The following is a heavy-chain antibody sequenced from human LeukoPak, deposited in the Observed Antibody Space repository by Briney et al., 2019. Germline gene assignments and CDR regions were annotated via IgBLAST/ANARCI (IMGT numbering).Heavy chain of an antibody. J-gene: IGHJ4*02. CDR2: IWYDGSNK. CDR3: ARESTTGTLDY. CDR1: GFIFSNYW. D-gene: IGHD1-1*01. V-gene: IGHV3-33*08. Sequence: GGSLRLSCAASGFIFSNYWMHWVRQAPGKGLEWVAVIWYDGSNKYYADSVKGRFTISRDNSKNTLYLQMNSLRAEDTAVYYCARESTTGTLDYWGQGTLVTVSS.